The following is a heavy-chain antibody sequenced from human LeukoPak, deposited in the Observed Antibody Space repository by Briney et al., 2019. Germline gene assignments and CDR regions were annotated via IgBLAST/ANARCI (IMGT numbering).Heavy chain of an antibody. J-gene: IGHJ4*02. CDR2: ISYDGSNK. CDR3: ARDGYCSGGSCYYPYY. Sequence: GGSLRLSCAASGFTFSSYAMHWVRQAPGKGLEWVAVISYDGSNKYYADSVKGRFTISRDNSKNTLYLQMNSLRAEDTAVYYCARDGYCSGGSCYYPYYWGQGTLVTVSS. V-gene: IGHV3-30*04. CDR1: GFTFSSYA. D-gene: IGHD2-15*01.